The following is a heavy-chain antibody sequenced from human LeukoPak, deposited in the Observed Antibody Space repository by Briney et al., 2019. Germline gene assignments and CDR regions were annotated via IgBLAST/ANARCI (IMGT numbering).Heavy chain of an antibody. CDR1: GFTFSSHA. Sequence: PGGSLRLSCAVSGFTFSSHAMSWVRQAPGKGLEWLSGISSSGDATSHADSVRGRFSISRDNSRNTLYLQINSLRVEDTAAYYCATRNYYDSRGYYYYYFDFWGQGTLVTLSS. D-gene: IGHD3-22*01. J-gene: IGHJ4*02. CDR2: ISSSGDAT. CDR3: ATRNYYDSRGYYYYYFDF. V-gene: IGHV3-23*01.